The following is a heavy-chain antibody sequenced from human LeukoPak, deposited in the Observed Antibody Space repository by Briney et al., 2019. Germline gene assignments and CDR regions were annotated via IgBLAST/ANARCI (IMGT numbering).Heavy chain of an antibody. CDR2: ISAYNGNT. Sequence: ASVKVSCKASGYTFTSYGISWVRQAPEQGLEWMGWISAYNGNTNYAQKLQGRVTMTTDTSTSTAYMELRSLRSDDTAVYYCAREVPYDTSVYYQPFDFWGQGTLVTVSS. J-gene: IGHJ4*02. V-gene: IGHV1-18*01. CDR1: GYTFTSYG. D-gene: IGHD3-22*01. CDR3: AREVPYDTSVYYQPFDF.